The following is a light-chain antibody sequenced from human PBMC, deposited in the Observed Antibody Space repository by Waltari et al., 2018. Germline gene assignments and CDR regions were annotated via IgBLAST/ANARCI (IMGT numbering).Light chain of an antibody. CDR1: SNDVGGYNF. CDR2: DVR. CDR3: CSFVGTYTWV. Sequence: QSALTQPRSVSGSPGQSVTISCTGTSNDVGGYNFVSWYQHHPGKDPKLIIYDVRRRPSEVPDRFAGSKSDNTASLTISGLQADYEAEYYCCSFVGTYTWVFGGGTKLTVL. J-gene: IGLJ3*02. V-gene: IGLV2-11*01.